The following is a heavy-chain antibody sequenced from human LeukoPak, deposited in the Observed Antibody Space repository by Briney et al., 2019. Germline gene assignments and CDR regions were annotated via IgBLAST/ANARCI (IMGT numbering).Heavy chain of an antibody. CDR1: GGSISSSSYY. CDR2: IYYSGST. J-gene: IGHJ6*03. CDR3: ARDMAYCGGDCYTYYYYYMDV. Sequence: SETLSLTCTVSGGSISSSSYYWGWLRQPPGKGLEWIGSIYYSGSTYYNPSLKSRVTISVDTSKNQFSLKLSSVTAADTAVYYCARDMAYCGGDCYTYYYYYMDVWGKGTTVTVSS. D-gene: IGHD2-21*02. V-gene: IGHV4-39*07.